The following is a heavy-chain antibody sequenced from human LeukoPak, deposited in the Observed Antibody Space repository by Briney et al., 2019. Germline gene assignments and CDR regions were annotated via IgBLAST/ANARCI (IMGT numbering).Heavy chain of an antibody. CDR1: GFTFSSYW. Sequence: GGSLRLSCAASGFTFSSYWMSWVRQAPGKGLEWVANIKQVGSEKYYVDSVKGRFTISRDNAKNSLYLQMNSLRAEDTAVYHCARVGKIAVAGTEDYWGQGTLVTVSS. D-gene: IGHD6-19*01. V-gene: IGHV3-7*01. J-gene: IGHJ4*02. CDR2: IKQVGSEK. CDR3: ARVGKIAVAGTEDY.